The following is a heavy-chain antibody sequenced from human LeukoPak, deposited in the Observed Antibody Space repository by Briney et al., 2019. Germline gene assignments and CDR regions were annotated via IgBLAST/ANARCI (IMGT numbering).Heavy chain of an antibody. CDR3: AKGPYSSGWYITDFDY. D-gene: IGHD6-19*01. CDR1: GFTFSGSA. V-gene: IGHV3-73*01. CDR2: IRSKANSYAT. Sequence: GGSLRLSCAASGFTFSGSAMHWVRQASGKGLEWVGRIRSKANSYATAYAASVKGRFTISRDDSKNTAYLQMNSLRAEDTAVYYCAKGPYSSGWYITDFDYWGQGTLVTVSS. J-gene: IGHJ4*02.